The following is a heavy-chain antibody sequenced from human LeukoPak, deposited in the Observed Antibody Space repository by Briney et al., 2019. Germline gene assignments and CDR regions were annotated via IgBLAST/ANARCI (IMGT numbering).Heavy chain of an antibody. J-gene: IGHJ4*02. V-gene: IGHV3-21*01. Sequence: GGSLRLSCAGSGLTFSDYSMNWVRQAPGKGLEWVSSISSSSSSIYYADSVKGRLTISRDNAKKSLYLQMNSLRAEDTAVYYCARCRGGSCFSSGYFDNWGQGTLVTVSS. CDR1: GLTFSDYS. CDR3: ARCRGGSCFSSGYFDN. D-gene: IGHD2-15*01. CDR2: ISSSSSSI.